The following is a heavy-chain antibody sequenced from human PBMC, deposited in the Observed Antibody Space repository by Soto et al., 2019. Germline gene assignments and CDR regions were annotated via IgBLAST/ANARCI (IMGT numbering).Heavy chain of an antibody. CDR3: ARHWSDYYYYYMDV. J-gene: IGHJ6*03. V-gene: IGHV4-39*01. CDR2: IYYSGST. D-gene: IGHD3-3*01. Sequence: SETLSLTCTVSGGSISSSSYYWGWIRQPPGKGLEWIGSIYYSGSTYYNPSLKSRVTISVDTSKNQFSLKLSSVTAADTAVYYCARHWSDYYYYYMDVWGKGTTVTVSS. CDR1: GGSISSSSYY.